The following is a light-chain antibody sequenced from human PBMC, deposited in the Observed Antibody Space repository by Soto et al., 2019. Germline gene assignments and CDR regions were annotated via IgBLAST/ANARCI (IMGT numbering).Light chain of an antibody. CDR3: QQYGSSQT. V-gene: IGKV3-15*01. CDR2: GAS. CDR1: QSVSSN. J-gene: IGKJ1*01. Sequence: EIVMTHSPATLSVSPVERATLSFRSSQSVSSNLAWYQQKPGQAPRLLIYGASTRATGIPARFSGSGSGTDFTLTISRLEPEDFAVYYCQQYGSSQTFGQGTKVDIK.